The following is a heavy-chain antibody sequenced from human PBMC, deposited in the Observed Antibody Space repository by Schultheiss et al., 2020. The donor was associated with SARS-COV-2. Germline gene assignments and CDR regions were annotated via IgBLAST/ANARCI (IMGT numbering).Heavy chain of an antibody. CDR1: GFTVSSNY. V-gene: IGHV3-20*04. Sequence: GGSLRLSCAASGFTVSSNYMSWVRQAPGKGLEWVSGINWRGTGTGYTDSVRGRFSISRDNAKNSLYLQMNSLRAEDTALYYCARGQNYFGSGSHNYYYMDVWGKGTTVTVSS. CDR2: INWRGTGT. D-gene: IGHD3-10*01. J-gene: IGHJ6*03. CDR3: ARGQNYFGSGSHNYYYMDV.